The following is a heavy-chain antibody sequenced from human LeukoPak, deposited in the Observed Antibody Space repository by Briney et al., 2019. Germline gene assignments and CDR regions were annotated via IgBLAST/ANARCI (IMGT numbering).Heavy chain of an antibody. V-gene: IGHV5-51*01. Sequence: LGESLKISCKGSGYSFTSYWIGWVRQMPGKGLEWMGIIYPGDSDTRYSPSFQGQVTISADKSISTAYLQWSSLKASDTAMYYCASTINRVGWAFDIWGQGTMVTVSS. CDR1: GYSFTSYW. J-gene: IGHJ3*02. D-gene: IGHD5-12*01. CDR2: IYPGDSDT. CDR3: ASTINRVGWAFDI.